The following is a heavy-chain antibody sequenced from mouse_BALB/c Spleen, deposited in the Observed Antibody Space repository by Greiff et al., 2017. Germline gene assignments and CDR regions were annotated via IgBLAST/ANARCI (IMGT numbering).Heavy chain of an antibody. J-gene: IGHJ3*01. CDR1: GFNIKDTY. V-gene: IGHV14-3*02. CDR2: IDPANGNT. D-gene: IGHD2-3*01. Sequence: EVQLQQSGAELVKPGASVKLSCTASGFNIKDTYMHWVKQRPEQGLEWIGRIDPANGNTKYDPKFQGKATITADTSSNTAYLQLSSLTSEDTAVYYCARGGYDGYARFAYWGQGTLVTVSA. CDR3: ARGGYDGYARFAY.